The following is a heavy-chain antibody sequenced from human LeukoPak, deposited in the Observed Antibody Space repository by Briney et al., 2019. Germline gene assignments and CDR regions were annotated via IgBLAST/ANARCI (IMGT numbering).Heavy chain of an antibody. J-gene: IGHJ4*02. CDR3: ARRGGSSSRRSPIDY. V-gene: IGHV3-7*01. CDR1: GFTFRTCA. D-gene: IGHD6-6*01. Sequence: GGSLRLSCAASGFTFRTCAMSWVRQAPGKGPEWVANIKQDGSQRYYVDSVRGRFTISRDNAKNSLFLQMNGLRAEDTAVYYCARRGGSSSRRSPIDYWGQGTLVTVPS. CDR2: IKQDGSQR.